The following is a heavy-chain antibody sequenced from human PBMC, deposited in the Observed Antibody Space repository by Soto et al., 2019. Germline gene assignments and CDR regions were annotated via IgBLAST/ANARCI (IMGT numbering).Heavy chain of an antibody. J-gene: IGHJ4*02. CDR2: IKPILSMS. CDR3: ASSYGSGYRAFDY. D-gene: IGHD3-10*01. CDR1: GDTFTFYS. V-gene: IGHV1-69*02. Sequence: QVQLVQSGAEVKRPGSSVKVSCKASGDTFTFYSINWVRQAPGLGLEWMGRIKPILSMSNYAQRFQGRVTMTADKSTSTAYMEPSSLRSEDTAIYYCASSYGSGYRAFDYWGQGALVTVSS.